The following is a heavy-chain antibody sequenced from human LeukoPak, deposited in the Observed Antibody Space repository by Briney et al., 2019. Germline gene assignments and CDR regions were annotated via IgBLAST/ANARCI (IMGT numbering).Heavy chain of an antibody. CDR2: IYYSGST. V-gene: IGHV4-30-4*08. Sequence: PSETLSLTCTVSGGSISSGDHYWSSIRQPPGKGLEYIGYIYYSGSTYYNPSLKSRVTISVDTSKNQFSLKLSSVTAADTAVYYCARGVPAATLDYWGQGTLVTVSS. D-gene: IGHD2-15*01. J-gene: IGHJ4*02. CDR3: ARGVPAATLDY. CDR1: GGSISSGDHY.